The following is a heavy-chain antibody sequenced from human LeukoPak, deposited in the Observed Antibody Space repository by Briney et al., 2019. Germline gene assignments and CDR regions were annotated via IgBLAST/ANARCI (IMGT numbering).Heavy chain of an antibody. Sequence: GGSLRLSCAASGFTVSSNYMSWVRQAPGKGLEWVSAISGSGGSTYYADSVKGRFTISRDNSKNTLYLQMNSLRAEDTAVYYCAKDHGDYAFDYWGQGTLVTVSS. V-gene: IGHV3-23*01. J-gene: IGHJ4*02. D-gene: IGHD4-17*01. CDR2: ISGSGGST. CDR3: AKDHGDYAFDY. CDR1: GFTVSSNY.